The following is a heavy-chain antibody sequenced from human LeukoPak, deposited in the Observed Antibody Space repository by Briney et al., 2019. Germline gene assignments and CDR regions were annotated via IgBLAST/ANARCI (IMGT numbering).Heavy chain of an antibody. D-gene: IGHD6-13*01. J-gene: IGHJ4*02. V-gene: IGHV3-23*01. Sequence: GGSLRLSCVVSGLTFSNYDMSWVRQAPGKGLEWVSTISISGDNTYYPDSVKGRFTISRDNAKNSLYLQMNSLRAEDTAVYYCARTYSSSWDYYFDYWGQGTLVTVSS. CDR3: ARTYSSSWDYYFDY. CDR1: GLTFSNYD. CDR2: ISISGDNT.